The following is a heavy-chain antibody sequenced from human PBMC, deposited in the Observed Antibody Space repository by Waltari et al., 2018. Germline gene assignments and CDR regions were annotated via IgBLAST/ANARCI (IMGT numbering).Heavy chain of an antibody. CDR2: IGGTHSNI. D-gene: IGHD3-10*01. CDR1: GFRVSAYD. CDR3: TRDLYGSGGDWFDP. Sequence: EERLVESGGGLVKPGGSLRLPCVASGFRVSAYDMNWVRQTPGTGLEWVSAIGGTHSNIFYADSVRGRFTVSRDNAMNSLFLEMKNLRAEDTGLYYCTRDLYGSGGDWFDPWGQGTLVTVSS. J-gene: IGHJ5*02. V-gene: IGHV3-21*04.